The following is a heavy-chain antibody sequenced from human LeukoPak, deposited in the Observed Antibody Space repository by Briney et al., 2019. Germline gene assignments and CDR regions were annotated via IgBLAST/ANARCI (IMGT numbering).Heavy chain of an antibody. CDR2: ISYDGRIN. V-gene: IGHV3-30-3*01. Sequence: GGSLRLPCAASGFAFSSYAIHWVRQAPGKGLEWVSFISYDGRINYYADSVKGRLTISRDNSKNTLSLQMNSLRAEDTAIYYCARDLSERYSIDYWGQGTLVTVSS. D-gene: IGHD1-1*01. CDR1: GFAFSSYA. J-gene: IGHJ4*02. CDR3: ARDLSERYSIDY.